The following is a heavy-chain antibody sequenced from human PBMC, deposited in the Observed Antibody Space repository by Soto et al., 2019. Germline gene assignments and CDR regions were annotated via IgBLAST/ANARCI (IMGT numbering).Heavy chain of an antibody. V-gene: IGHV1-69*08. D-gene: IGHD3-10*01. CDR1: GGTFSSYT. CDR2: IIPILGIA. Sequence: QVQLVQSGAEVKKPGSSVKVYCKASGGTFSSYTISWVRQAPGQGLEWMGRIIPILGIANYAQKFQGRVTITADKATSTAYMELGSLRSEDTAVYYCAREVSYGSGSYYTNWFDPWGQGTLVTVSS. J-gene: IGHJ5*02. CDR3: AREVSYGSGSYYTNWFDP.